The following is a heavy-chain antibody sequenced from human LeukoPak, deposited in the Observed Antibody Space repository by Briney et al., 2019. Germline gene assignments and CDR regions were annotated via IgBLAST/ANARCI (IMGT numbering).Heavy chain of an antibody. CDR1: GFTFSSYG. Sequence: GGSLRLSCAASGFTFSSYGMHWVRQAPGKGLEWVAVIWYDGSNKYYADSVKGRFTISRDNSKNTLYLQMNSLRAEDTAVYYCARDPLLWFGELFDYWGQGTLVTVSS. J-gene: IGHJ4*02. V-gene: IGHV3-33*01. CDR3: ARDPLLWFGELFDY. D-gene: IGHD3-10*01. CDR2: IWYDGSNK.